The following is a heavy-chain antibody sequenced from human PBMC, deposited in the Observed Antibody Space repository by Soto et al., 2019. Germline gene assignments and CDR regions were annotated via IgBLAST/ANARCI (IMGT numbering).Heavy chain of an antibody. Sequence: PGGSLRLSCAASGFTFSNYAMSWVRQAPGKGLEWVSTISGSGGSTYYADSVKGRFTISRDNSKNTLYLQMNSLRAEDTAVYYCAKDTYYDVSGPWTYWGQGTLVTVSS. V-gene: IGHV3-23*01. CDR1: GFTFSNYA. D-gene: IGHD3-10*01. CDR2: ISGSGGST. J-gene: IGHJ4*02. CDR3: AKDTYYDVSGPWTY.